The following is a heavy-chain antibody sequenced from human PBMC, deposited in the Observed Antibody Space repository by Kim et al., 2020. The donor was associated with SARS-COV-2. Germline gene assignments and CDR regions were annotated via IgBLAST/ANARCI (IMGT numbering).Heavy chain of an antibody. CDR3: ARGDCGGDCLEYYFDY. V-gene: IGHV4-30-2*01. Sequence: SETLSLTCAVSGGSISSGGYSWSWIRQPPGKGLEWIGYIYHSGSTYYNPSLKSRVTISVDRSKNQFSLKLSSVTAADTAVYYCARGDCGGDCLEYYFDYWGQGTLVTVSS. J-gene: IGHJ4*02. CDR1: GGSISSGGYS. D-gene: IGHD2-21*01. CDR2: IYHSGST.